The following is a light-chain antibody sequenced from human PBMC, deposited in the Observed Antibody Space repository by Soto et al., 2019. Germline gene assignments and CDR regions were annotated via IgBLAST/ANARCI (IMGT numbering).Light chain of an antibody. CDR1: SSDVGGYKY. J-gene: IGLJ2*01. CDR2: EVS. V-gene: IGLV2-14*01. CDR3: SSYTRSTNLNVL. Sequence: QSVLTQPASVSGSHGQSITISCTGTSSDVGGYKYVSWYQQHPGKVPKLMIYEVSNRPSGVSNRFSGSKSGNTASLSISGLQAEDEAEYYCSSYTRSTNLNVLFGGGTKLTVL.